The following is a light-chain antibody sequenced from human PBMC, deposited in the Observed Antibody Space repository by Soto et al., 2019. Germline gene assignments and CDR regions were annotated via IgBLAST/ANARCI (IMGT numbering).Light chain of an antibody. CDR1: QGVSSSY. J-gene: IGKJ4*01. Sequence: EIVLTQSPGTLSLSPGERATLSCRASQGVSSSYLAWYQQKPGQPPRLLIYGASSRATGIPDRFSGSGSGTVFTLTIPRLELEDFAVYYCHHYRTSFGGGTKVEIK. CDR2: GAS. V-gene: IGKV3-20*01. CDR3: HHYRTS.